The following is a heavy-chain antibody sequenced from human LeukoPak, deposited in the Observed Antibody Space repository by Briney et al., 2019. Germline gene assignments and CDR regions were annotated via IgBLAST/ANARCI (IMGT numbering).Heavy chain of an antibody. V-gene: IGHV3-15*01. D-gene: IGHD2-2*01. Sequence: PGGSLRLSCAASGFTFSNAWMSWVRQAPGKGLGWVGRIKSKTDGGTTDYAAPVKGRFTISRDDSKNALYLQMNSLKTEDTAVYYCTTDVRVPAALYYYYMDVWGKGTTVTVSS. CDR3: TTDVRVPAALYYYYMDV. CDR2: IKSKTDGGTT. J-gene: IGHJ6*03. CDR1: GFTFSNAW.